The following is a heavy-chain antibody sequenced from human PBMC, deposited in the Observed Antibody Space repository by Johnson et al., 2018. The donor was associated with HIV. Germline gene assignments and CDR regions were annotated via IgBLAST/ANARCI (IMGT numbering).Heavy chain of an antibody. J-gene: IGHJ3*02. CDR3: FIAPDAFDI. Sequence: HVQLVESGGGVVQPGRSLRLSCVGSGLSFSNFGIHWVRQAPGKGPEWVAVISFDGNLKKYADSVKGRFTISRDNSKNTLYLQMNSLRAEDTAVYYCFIAPDAFDIWGQGTMVTVSS. CDR2: ISFDGNLK. V-gene: IGHV3-33*03. CDR1: GLSFSNFG. D-gene: IGHD6-13*01.